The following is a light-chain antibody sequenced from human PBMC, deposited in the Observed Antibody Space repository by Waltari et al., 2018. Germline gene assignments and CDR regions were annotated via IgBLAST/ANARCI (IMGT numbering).Light chain of an antibody. CDR3: CSYAGSFTWV. CDR1: NSDVGGYKY. Sequence: QSALTHPRSVSGSPGQSVTISCTGTNSDVGGYKYVSWYQQHPDKAPRLIIYDVYTRPSGVPNRLSGSKSANTASLTISGLQSEDEADYYCCSYAGSFTWVFGTGTKVTVL. J-gene: IGLJ1*01. CDR2: DVY. V-gene: IGLV2-11*01.